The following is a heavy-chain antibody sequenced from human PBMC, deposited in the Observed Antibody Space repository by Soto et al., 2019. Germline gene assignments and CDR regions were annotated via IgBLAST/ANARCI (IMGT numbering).Heavy chain of an antibody. CDR2: IIPIFGTA. Sequence: APVKVSCTASGGTFSSYAISCVRQAPGQGLEWMGGIIPIFGTANYAQKFQGRVTITADESTSTAYMELSSLRSEDTAVYYCARVVDTAMEGGMDVWGQGTTVTVSS. CDR3: ARVVDTAMEGGMDV. D-gene: IGHD5-18*01. CDR1: GGTFSSYA. V-gene: IGHV1-69*13. J-gene: IGHJ6*02.